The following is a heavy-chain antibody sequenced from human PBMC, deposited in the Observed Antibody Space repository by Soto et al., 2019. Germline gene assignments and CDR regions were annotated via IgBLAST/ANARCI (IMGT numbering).Heavy chain of an antibody. CDR2: ISSSGSTL. V-gene: IGHV3-48*03. J-gene: IGHJ3*02. D-gene: IGHD6-19*01. Sequence: EVQLVESGGGLVQPGGSLRLSCAASGFTFSSYEMNWVRQAPGKGLEWVSYISSSGSTLHYADSVKGRFTISRDNAKNSLYLQMNSLRAEDTAVYYCAEDRGDSGWYDAFDIWGQGTMVTVSS. CDR1: GFTFSSYE. CDR3: AEDRGDSGWYDAFDI.